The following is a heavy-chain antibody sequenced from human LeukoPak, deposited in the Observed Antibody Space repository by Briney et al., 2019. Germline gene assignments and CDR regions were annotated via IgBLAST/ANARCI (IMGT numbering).Heavy chain of an antibody. D-gene: IGHD2-8*01. CDR3: AKDERILYYRDPLCYMDV. Sequence: PGGSLRLSCAASGFTFSSYGMHWVRQAPGKWLEWVAVIWYDGSNKYYADSVKGRFTISRDNSKNTLYLQMNSLRAEDTAVYYCAKDERILYYRDPLCYMDVWGKGTTVTVSS. V-gene: IGHV3-33*06. CDR1: GFTFSSYG. J-gene: IGHJ6*03. CDR2: IWYDGSNK.